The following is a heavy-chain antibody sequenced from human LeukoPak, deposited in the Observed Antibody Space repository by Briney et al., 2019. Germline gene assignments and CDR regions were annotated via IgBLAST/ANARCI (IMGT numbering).Heavy chain of an antibody. Sequence: GGSLRLSCAASGFTFDDYGMSWVRQAPGKGLDWVSGINWNGGSTGYADSVKGRFTISRDNAKNSLYLQMNSLRAEDTALYYCARSVGYSYAYDAFDIWGQGTMVTVSS. V-gene: IGHV3-20*04. CDR3: ARSVGYSYAYDAFDI. J-gene: IGHJ3*02. CDR1: GFTFDDYG. D-gene: IGHD5-18*01. CDR2: INWNGGST.